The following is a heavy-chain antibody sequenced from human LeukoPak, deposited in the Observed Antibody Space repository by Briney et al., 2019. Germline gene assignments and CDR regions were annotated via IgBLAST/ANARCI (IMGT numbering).Heavy chain of an antibody. CDR1: RFTFDDFA. CDR3: AKYGHTPFDY. CDR2: ISGDGNNT. Sequence: GGSLRLSCAASRFTFDDFAMHWVRQPPGKGLEWVSLISGDGNNTYYADSVKGRFTISRDNSKSSLFLQMNSLRTEDTALYYCAKYGHTPFDYWGQGTPVTVSS. D-gene: IGHD2-2*02. V-gene: IGHV3-43*02. J-gene: IGHJ4*02.